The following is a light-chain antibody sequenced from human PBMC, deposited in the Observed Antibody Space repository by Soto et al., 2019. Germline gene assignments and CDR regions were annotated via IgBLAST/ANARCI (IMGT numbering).Light chain of an antibody. J-gene: IGLJ1*01. CDR2: DVS. CDR1: SSDVGGYNY. V-gene: IGLV2-11*01. Sequence: QSALTQPRPVSGSPGQSVTISCTGTSSDVGGYNYVSWYQQHPGKAPKLMIYDVSKRPSGVPDRFSGSKSGNTASLTISGLQAEDEADYYCCSYAGSYTLYVFXTGTKLTVL. CDR3: CSYAGSYTLYV.